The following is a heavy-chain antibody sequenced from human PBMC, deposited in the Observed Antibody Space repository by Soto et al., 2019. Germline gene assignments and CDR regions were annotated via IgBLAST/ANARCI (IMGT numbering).Heavy chain of an antibody. CDR1: GFTFSSYW. V-gene: IGHV3-7*01. J-gene: IGHJ4*02. D-gene: IGHD6-19*01. CDR3: ARDRGSGWLYYFDY. CDR2: IKEDGSDK. Sequence: EVRLVESGGGLVQPGGSLRLSCAASGFTFSSYWMTWVRQAPGKGLEWVANIKEDGSDKSYVDSVKGRFTVSRDNAKNSLYLQMNSLRAEDTAVYYCARDRGSGWLYYFDYWGQGTLVTVSS.